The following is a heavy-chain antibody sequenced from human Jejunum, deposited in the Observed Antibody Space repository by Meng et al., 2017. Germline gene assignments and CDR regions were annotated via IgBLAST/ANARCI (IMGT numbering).Heavy chain of an antibody. V-gene: IGHV4-61*02. CDR3: VRGFGTSVTAGAY. CDR1: GGSITSDNYR. Sequence: QGQLQEAGPGLVKPSQTLSLTCTVSGGSITSDNYRWSWIRQSAGKGLEWIGRIFSSGNTNYNPSLKSRVTMSVDTSKNQFSLELSSVTAADTAVYFCVRGFGTSVTAGAYWGQGTLVTVSS. CDR2: IFSSGNT. D-gene: IGHD2-21*02. J-gene: IGHJ4*02.